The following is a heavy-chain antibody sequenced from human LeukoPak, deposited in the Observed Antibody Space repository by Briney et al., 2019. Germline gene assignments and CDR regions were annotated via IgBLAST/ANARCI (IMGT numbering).Heavy chain of an antibody. CDR2: ISYDGSNK. D-gene: IGHD6-6*01. CDR3: ARERIAARRAFDY. Sequence: GGSLRLSCAASGFTFSSYAMHWARQAPGKGLEWVAVISYDGSNKYYADSVKGRFTISRDNSKNTLYLQMNSLRAGDTAVYYCARERIAARRAFDYWGQGTLVTVSS. V-gene: IGHV3-30*04. CDR1: GFTFSSYA. J-gene: IGHJ4*02.